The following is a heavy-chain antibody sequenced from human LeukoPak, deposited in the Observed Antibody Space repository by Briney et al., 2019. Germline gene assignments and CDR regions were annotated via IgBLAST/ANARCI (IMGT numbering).Heavy chain of an antibody. CDR3: ASLWIQLWPTPYYYGMDV. J-gene: IGHJ6*02. CDR2: ISYDGSNK. V-gene: IGHV3-30-3*01. CDR1: GFTFSSYA. D-gene: IGHD5-18*01. Sequence: GGSLRLSCAASGFTFSSYAMHWVRQAPGKGLEWVAVISYDGSNKYYADSVKGRFTISRDNSKNTLYLQMNSLRAEDTAVYYCASLWIQLWPTPYYYGMDVWGQGTTVTVSS.